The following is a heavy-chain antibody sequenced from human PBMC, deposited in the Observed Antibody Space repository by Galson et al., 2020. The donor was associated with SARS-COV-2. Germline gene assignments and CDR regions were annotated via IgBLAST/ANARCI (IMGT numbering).Heavy chain of an antibody. CDR2: IWYDGSNK. CDR1: GFTFSSYG. Sequence: GGSLRLSCAASGFTFSSYGMHWVRQAPGKGLEWVAVIWYDGSNKYYADSVKGRFTISRDNSKNTLYLQMNSLRAEDTAVYYCAKRWSSGYLWNEIDYWGQGTLVTVSS. J-gene: IGHJ4*02. V-gene: IGHV3-33*06. CDR3: AKRWSSGYLWNEIDY. D-gene: IGHD3-22*01.